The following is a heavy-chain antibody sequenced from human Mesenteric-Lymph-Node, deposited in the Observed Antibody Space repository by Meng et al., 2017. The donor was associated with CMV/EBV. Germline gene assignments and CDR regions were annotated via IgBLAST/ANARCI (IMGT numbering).Heavy chain of an antibody. CDR3: AREDASGGASGWFDP. V-gene: IGHV4-31*03. D-gene: IGHD3-10*01. Sequence: LRLSCNVSGDSMSRGYYYWSWLRQRPGKGLEWIGYVYYSGSTWYNPSLKSRVIISVDTSKSQFSLRVSSVTAADTAVYYCAREDASGGASGWFDPWGQGTLVTVSS. J-gene: IGHJ5*02. CDR1: GDSMSRGYYY. CDR2: VYYSGST.